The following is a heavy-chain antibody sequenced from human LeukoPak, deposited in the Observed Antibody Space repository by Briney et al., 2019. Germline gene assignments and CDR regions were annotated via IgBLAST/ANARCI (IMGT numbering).Heavy chain of an antibody. CDR2: ISYDGSNK. CDR1: GFTFSGYW. V-gene: IGHV3-30-3*01. D-gene: IGHD3-10*01. Sequence: GGSLRLSCAASGFTFSGYWMHWVRQAPGKGLEWVAVISYDGSNKYYADSVKGRFTISRDNSKNTLYLQMNSLRAEDTAVYYCAREAVLLWFGELLGNWFDPWGQGTLVTVSS. J-gene: IGHJ5*02. CDR3: AREAVLLWFGELLGNWFDP.